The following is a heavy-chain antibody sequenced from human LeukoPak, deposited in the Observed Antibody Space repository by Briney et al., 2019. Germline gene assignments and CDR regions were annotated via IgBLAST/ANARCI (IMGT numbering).Heavy chain of an antibody. CDR2: IYYSGST. V-gene: IGHV4-59*08. J-gene: IGHJ2*01. CDR3: ARSPGLLPTPNWYFDL. D-gene: IGHD3-10*01. Sequence: SETLSLTCTVSGGSISSYYWSWIRQPPGKGLEWIGYIYYSGSTNYNPSLKSRVTISVDTSKNQFSLKLSSVIAADTAVYYCARSPGLLPTPNWYFDLWGRGTLVTVSS. CDR1: GGSISSYY.